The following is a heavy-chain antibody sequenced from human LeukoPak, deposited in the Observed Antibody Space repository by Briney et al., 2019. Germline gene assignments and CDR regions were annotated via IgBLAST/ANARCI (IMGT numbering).Heavy chain of an antibody. J-gene: IGHJ4*02. CDR3: ARGGGRAVAGSGY. V-gene: IGHV1-2*02. CDR2: INPNSGGT. CDR1: GYTFTGYY. Sequence: ASVKVSCKASGYTFTGYYMHWVRQAPGQGLEWMGWINPNSGGTNYAQKFQGRVTMTRDTSISTAYMELSRLRSDDTTVYYCARGGGRAVAGSGYWGQGTLVTVSS. D-gene: IGHD6-19*01.